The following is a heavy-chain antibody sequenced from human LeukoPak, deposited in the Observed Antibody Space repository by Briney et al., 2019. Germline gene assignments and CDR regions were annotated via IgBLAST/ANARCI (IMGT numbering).Heavy chain of an antibody. CDR2: ISGSGSST. CDR1: GFTFSNYA. V-gene: IGHV3-23*01. CDR3: AEDSSGGSSGYYGSQDYFDY. Sequence: GGSLRLSCAVSGFTFSNYAVSWVRQAPGKGLEWVSAISGSGSSTYHADSVKGRFTISRDNSNNTLYLQMNSLRAEDTAVYYCAEDSSGGSSGYYGSQDYFDYWGQGTLVTVSS. D-gene: IGHD3-22*01. J-gene: IGHJ4*02.